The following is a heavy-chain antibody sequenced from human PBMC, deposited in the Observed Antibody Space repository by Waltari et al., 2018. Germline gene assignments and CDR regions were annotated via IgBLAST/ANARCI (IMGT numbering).Heavy chain of an antibody. CDR2: IYTSGST. J-gene: IGHJ4*02. CDR1: GCSISSGSYY. CDR3: ARGTVAEYPYYFDY. V-gene: IGHV4-61*02. Sequence: QVQLQESGPGLVKPSQTLSLTCPVSGCSISSGSYYWCWIRPPAGKGLEWIGRIYTSGSTNYNPSLKSRVTISVDTSKNQFSLKLSSVTAADTAVYYCARGTVAEYPYYFDYWGQGTLVTVSS. D-gene: IGHD2-2*01.